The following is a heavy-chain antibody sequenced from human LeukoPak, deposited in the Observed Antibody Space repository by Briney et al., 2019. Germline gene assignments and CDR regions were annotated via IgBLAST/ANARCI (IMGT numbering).Heavy chain of an antibody. D-gene: IGHD6-19*01. J-gene: IGHJ4*02. CDR2: ISGSGRTI. Sequence: GGSLRLSCAASGFIFSNYGMHWVRQAPGKGLEWVSYISGSGRTIYYANSVKGRFTISRDNAKNSLYLQMNSLRADDTAVYYCARLDASGLDYWGQGTLVTVSS. CDR3: ARLDASGLDY. CDR1: GFIFSNYG. V-gene: IGHV3-48*04.